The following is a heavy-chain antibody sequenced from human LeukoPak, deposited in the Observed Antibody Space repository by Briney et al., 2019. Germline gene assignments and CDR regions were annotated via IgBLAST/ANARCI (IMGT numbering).Heavy chain of an antibody. CDR1: GGSISSYY. CDR3: ARTITLDIVVVVAATPDWYFDL. Sequence: SETLSLTCTVSGGSISSYYWSWIRQPPWKGLEWIGYSYYSGSTNYNRSLKSRVTISVDTSKNQFSLKLSSVTAADTAVYYCARTITLDIVVVVAATPDWYFDLWGRGTLVTVSS. J-gene: IGHJ2*01. D-gene: IGHD2-15*01. V-gene: IGHV4-59*01. CDR2: SYYSGST.